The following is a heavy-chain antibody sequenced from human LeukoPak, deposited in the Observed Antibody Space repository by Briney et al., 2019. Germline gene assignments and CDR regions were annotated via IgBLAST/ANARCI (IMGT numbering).Heavy chain of an antibody. Sequence: ASVKVSCKASGYTFTSYGIRWVRQAPGQGLEWMGWISAYNGNTNYAQKLQGRVTMTTDTSTSTAYMELRSLRSDDTAVYYCAREGIAAAAADAFDIWGQGTMVTVSS. CDR3: AREGIAAAAADAFDI. J-gene: IGHJ3*02. D-gene: IGHD6-13*01. V-gene: IGHV1-18*04. CDR2: ISAYNGNT. CDR1: GYTFTSYG.